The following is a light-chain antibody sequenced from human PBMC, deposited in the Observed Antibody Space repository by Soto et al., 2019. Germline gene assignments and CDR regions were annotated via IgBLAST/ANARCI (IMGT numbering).Light chain of an antibody. CDR3: SSYAGSNNLP. V-gene: IGLV2-8*01. J-gene: IGLJ3*02. Sequence: QSALTQPPSASGSPGQSVTISCTGSSSDVGAYNYVSWYQQHPGKAPKLMIYEVTKRPSGVPDRFSGSKSGNTASLTVSGLQAEDEADYYSSSYAGSNNLPFGGGTQLTVL. CDR2: EVT. CDR1: SSDVGAYNY.